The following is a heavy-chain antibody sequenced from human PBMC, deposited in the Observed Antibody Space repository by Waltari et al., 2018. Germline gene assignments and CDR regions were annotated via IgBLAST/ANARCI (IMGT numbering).Heavy chain of an antibody. CDR2: INPASGHT. J-gene: IGHJ6*02. Sequence: QVQLVQSGAEVMKPGASMKISCQTSGYNFRSYAIHWVRQAHGQRLEWVGWINPASGHTKYSQKFEGRVTITSDTSADTVYMELTSLTSEDTAVFYCARDEISAAGSLYYYYGLDVWGQGTPVTVS. CDR3: ARDEISAAGSLYYYYGLDV. D-gene: IGHD6-13*01. V-gene: IGHV1-3*01. CDR1: GYNFRSYA.